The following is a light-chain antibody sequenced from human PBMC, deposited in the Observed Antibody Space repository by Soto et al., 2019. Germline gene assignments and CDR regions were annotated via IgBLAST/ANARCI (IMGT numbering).Light chain of an antibody. CDR3: QQYDSSPT. CDR2: GVS. V-gene: IGKV3-20*01. CDR1: QSVGSY. J-gene: IGKJ1*01. Sequence: EIVLTQSPATLSVSPGERATLSCRASQSVGSYLAWYQQKPGQAPRLLMYGVSSRATGTPDRFSGSGSGTDFTLTISRLEPEDFAVYHCQQYDSSPTFGQGTKVDIK.